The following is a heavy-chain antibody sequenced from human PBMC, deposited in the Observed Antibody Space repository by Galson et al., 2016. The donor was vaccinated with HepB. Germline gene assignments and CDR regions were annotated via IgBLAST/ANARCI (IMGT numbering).Heavy chain of an antibody. J-gene: IGHJ4*02. CDR3: ARVITFYDLMDC. Sequence: SLRLSCAASGFSIRKYWMQWVRLVPGKGLEWVASISDDGGKTYYVDSVKGRFTISRDTAKNSLYLQMNSLRAEATAVYFWARVITFYDLMDCWGQGAVVTVSS. CDR2: ISDDGGKT. V-gene: IGHV3-7*03. CDR1: GFSIRKYW. D-gene: IGHD3-3*01.